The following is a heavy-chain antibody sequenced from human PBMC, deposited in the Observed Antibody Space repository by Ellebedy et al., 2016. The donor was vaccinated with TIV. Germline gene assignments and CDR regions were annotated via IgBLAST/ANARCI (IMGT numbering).Heavy chain of an antibody. Sequence: GESLKISCAASGFTFSSYDMHWVRQGSGNGLEWVSSIGAAGDTYYAGFVKGRVAISRENAKNSLYLQLNSVRVGDTAVYYCARATAGFDYWGQGTLVTVSS. J-gene: IGHJ4*02. CDR2: IGAAGDT. D-gene: IGHD1-14*01. CDR3: ARATAGFDY. V-gene: IGHV3-13*01. CDR1: GFTFSSYD.